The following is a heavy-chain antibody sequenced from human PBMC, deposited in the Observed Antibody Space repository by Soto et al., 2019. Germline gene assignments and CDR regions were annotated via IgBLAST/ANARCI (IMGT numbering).Heavy chain of an antibody. CDR2: INDSGST. CDR3: ARSIGVFYYYVDV. Sequence: SETLSLTCAVYGGSFSGYYCSWIRQPPGKGLEWIGEINDSGSTNYNPSLKSRVTISVDTSKSQFSLKLSSVTAADTAVYYCARSIGVFYYYVDVWGKGTTVTVSS. V-gene: IGHV4-34*01. CDR1: GGSFSGYY. J-gene: IGHJ6*03. D-gene: IGHD3-10*01.